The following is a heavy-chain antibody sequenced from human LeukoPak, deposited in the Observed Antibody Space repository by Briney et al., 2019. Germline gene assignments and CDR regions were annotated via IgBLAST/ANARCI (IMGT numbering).Heavy chain of an antibody. CDR2: INPNSGGT. Sequence: ALVKVSCKASGYTFTGYYMHWVRQAPGQGLEWMGWINPNSGGTNYAQKFQGRVTMTRDTSISTAYMELSRLRSDDTAVYYCAREYMIVVVREGAFDIWGQGTMVTVSS. D-gene: IGHD3-22*01. CDR3: AREYMIVVVREGAFDI. V-gene: IGHV1-2*02. J-gene: IGHJ3*02. CDR1: GYTFTGYY.